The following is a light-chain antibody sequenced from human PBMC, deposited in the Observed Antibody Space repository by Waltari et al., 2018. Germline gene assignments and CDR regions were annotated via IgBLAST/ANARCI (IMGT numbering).Light chain of an antibody. J-gene: IGLJ2*01. V-gene: IGLV2-14*03. CDR3: SSYTRSSTVV. CDR1: HSDIGAYNY. Sequence: QSALTQPASVSGSPGQSLTISCPGTHSDIGAYNYVSWYQQHPGQVPKLMIFDVSYRPSGVSDRFSGSKSGNTASLTISGLQTEDEADYYCSSYTRSSTVVFGGGTKLTVL. CDR2: DVS.